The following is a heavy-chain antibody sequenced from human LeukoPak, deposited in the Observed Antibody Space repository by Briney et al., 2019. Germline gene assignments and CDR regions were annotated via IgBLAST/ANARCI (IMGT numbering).Heavy chain of an antibody. J-gene: IGHJ4*02. CDR2: IYYSGST. CDR3: ARVDTAMAIDY. D-gene: IGHD5-18*01. CDR1: GGSISSYY. Sequence: SEILSLTCTVSGGSISSYYWSWIRQPPGKGLEWIGYIYYSGSTNYNPSLKSRVTISVDTSKNQFSLKLSSVTAADTAVYYCARVDTAMAIDYWGQGTLVTVSS. V-gene: IGHV4-59*01.